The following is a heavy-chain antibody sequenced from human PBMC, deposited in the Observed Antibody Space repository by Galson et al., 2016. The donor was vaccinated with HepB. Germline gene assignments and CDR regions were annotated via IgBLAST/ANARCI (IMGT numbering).Heavy chain of an antibody. D-gene: IGHD3-16*02. CDR2: IYPGDPDT. Sequence: QSGAEVKKPGESLKISCRGSGYRFTSYWIGWVRQMPGKGLDYMGIIYPGDPDTRYSPSFQGQVTISADKSISIAYLQWNTLKAADTAMYYCARVELGELSPNDAFDIWGQGTMVTVSS. V-gene: IGHV5-51*01. J-gene: IGHJ3*02. CDR1: GYRFTSYW. CDR3: ARVELGELSPNDAFDI.